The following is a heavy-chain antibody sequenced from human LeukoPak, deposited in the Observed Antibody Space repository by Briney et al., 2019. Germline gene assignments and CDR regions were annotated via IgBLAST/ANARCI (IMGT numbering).Heavy chain of an antibody. CDR2: IYYSGST. CDR3: ARSQVDTAMVTGVYFDY. D-gene: IGHD5-18*01. CDR1: GGSISSYY. Sequence: SSETLSLTCTVSGGSISSYYWSWIRQPPGKGLEWIGYIYYSGSTNYNPSLKSRVTISVDTSKNQFPLKLSSVTAAGTAVYYCARSQVDTAMVTGVYFDYWGQGTLVTVSS. V-gene: IGHV4-59*01. J-gene: IGHJ4*02.